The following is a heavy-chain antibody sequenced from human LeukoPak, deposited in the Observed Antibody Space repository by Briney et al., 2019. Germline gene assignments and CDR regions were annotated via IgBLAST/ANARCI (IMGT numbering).Heavy chain of an antibody. V-gene: IGHV4-59*08. J-gene: IGHJ3*02. Sequence: SETLSLTCTVSGGSISGYYWSWIRQPPGRGLEWIGYIYYSGSTNYNPSLKSRVTISVDTSKNQFSLKLSSVTAADTAVYYCARPLSGVFLGAFDIWGQGTMVTVSS. CDR3: ARPLSGVFLGAFDI. CDR2: IYYSGST. D-gene: IGHD6-13*01. CDR1: GGSISGYY.